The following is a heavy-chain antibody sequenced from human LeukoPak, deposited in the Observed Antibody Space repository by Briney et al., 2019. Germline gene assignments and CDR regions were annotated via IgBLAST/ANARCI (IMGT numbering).Heavy chain of an antibody. CDR2: VVPNSGGT. Sequence: ASVKVSCKASGYTFSVYYIHWLRQAPGQGLEWMGWVVPNSGGTNYAQKFRDRVTMTRDTSIDTAYMELSSLTYDDTAVYYCARGVLLQGRGAFDIWGQGTMVTVSS. V-gene: IGHV1-2*02. CDR3: ARGVLLQGRGAFDI. D-gene: IGHD2-15*01. CDR1: GYTFSVYY. J-gene: IGHJ3*02.